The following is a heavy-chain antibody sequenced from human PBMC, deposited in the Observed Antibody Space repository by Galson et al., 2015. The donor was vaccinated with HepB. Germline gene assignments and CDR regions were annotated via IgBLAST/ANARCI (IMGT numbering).Heavy chain of an antibody. J-gene: IGHJ4*02. V-gene: IGHV4-59*02. CDR3: ARVGSFYDSSGYHHYYFDY. D-gene: IGHD3-22*01. CDR1: GGSVSRYY. Sequence: SETLSLTCTVSGGSVSRYYWSWIRQPPGKGLEWIAFFDHSGTTNYSPSLKSRVTMAVDTSKNQFSLKLTSVTAADTAVYYCARVGSFYDSSGYHHYYFDYWGPGTLVTVSS. CDR2: FDHSGTT.